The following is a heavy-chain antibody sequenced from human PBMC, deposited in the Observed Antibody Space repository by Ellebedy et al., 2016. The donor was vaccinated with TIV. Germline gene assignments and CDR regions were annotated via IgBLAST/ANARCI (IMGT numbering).Heavy chain of an antibody. Sequence: PGGSLRLSCKGSGYSFTDHWITWVRQLPGEGLEWMGRIDPSDSFTNYGSSFQGHVTISADKSIGTAYRQWSSLKPSDTAMYYCARGGAAAGTGRGDFDYWGQGTLVTVSS. J-gene: IGHJ4*02. CDR2: IDPSDSFT. CDR1: GYSFTDHW. D-gene: IGHD6-13*01. V-gene: IGHV5-10-1*01. CDR3: ARGGAAAGTGRGDFDY.